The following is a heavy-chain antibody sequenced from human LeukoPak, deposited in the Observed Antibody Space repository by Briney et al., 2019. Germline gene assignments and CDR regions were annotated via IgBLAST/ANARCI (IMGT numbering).Heavy chain of an antibody. CDR2: IYYSGST. CDR1: GGSISSYY. V-gene: IGHV4-59*08. J-gene: IGHJ4*02. Sequence: PSETLSLTCTVSGGSISSYYWSWIRQPPGKGREWIGYIYYSGSTNYNPSLKSRVTISVDTSKNQFSLKLSSVTAADTAVYYCARVMATAERFFDYWGQGTLVTVSS. CDR3: ARVMATAERFFDY. D-gene: IGHD5-24*01.